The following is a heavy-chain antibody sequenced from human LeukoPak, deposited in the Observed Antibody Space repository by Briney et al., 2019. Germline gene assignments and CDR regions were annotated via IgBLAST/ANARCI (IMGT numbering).Heavy chain of an antibody. CDR3: ASHLRFLEWSNFDY. V-gene: IGHV4-34*01. J-gene: IGHJ4*02. CDR2: INHSGST. Sequence: SETLSLTCAVYGGSFSGYYWSWIRQPPGKGLEWIGEINHSGSTNYNPSLKSRVTTSVDTSKNQFSLKLSSATAADTAVYYCASHLRFLEWSNFDYWGQGTLVTVSS. D-gene: IGHD3-3*01. CDR1: GGSFSGYY.